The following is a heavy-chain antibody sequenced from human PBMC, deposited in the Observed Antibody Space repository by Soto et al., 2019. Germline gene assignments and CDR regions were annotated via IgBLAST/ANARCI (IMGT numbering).Heavy chain of an antibody. CDR2: IYWDDDK. CDR3: AHLTSWGEGAPFDI. D-gene: IGHD3-16*01. Sequence: QITLKESGPTLVKPTQTLTLTRIFSGFSLSTSGVGVGWIRQPPGKALEWLAVIYWDDDKRYSPSLKSRVTITRDTSKNQVVFTMTNMDPEDTGTFYCAHLTSWGEGAPFDIWGQGTKVTVSS. J-gene: IGHJ3*02. CDR1: GFSLSTSGVG. V-gene: IGHV2-5*02.